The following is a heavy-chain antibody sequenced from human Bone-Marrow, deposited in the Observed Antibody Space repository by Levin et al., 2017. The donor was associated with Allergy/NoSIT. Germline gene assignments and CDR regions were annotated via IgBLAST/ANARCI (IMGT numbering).Heavy chain of an antibody. J-gene: IGHJ4*02. V-gene: IGHV3-30-3*01. CDR3: ARDGPVAYGSGSYYYYFDY. D-gene: IGHD3-10*01. Sequence: QTGGSLRLSCAASGFTFNTYAMHWVRQAPGKGLEWVAVISYDGSNKYYADSVKGRFTISRDNSKNTLYLQMNSLRPEDTAVYYCARDGPVAYGSGSYYYYFDYWGQGTLVTVSS. CDR2: ISYDGSNK. CDR1: GFTFNTYA.